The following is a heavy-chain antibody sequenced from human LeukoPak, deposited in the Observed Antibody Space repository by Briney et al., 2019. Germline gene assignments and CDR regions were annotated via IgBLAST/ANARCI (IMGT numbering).Heavy chain of an antibody. CDR2: ISSSSSYI. V-gene: IGHV3-21*01. Sequence: GGSLRLSCAASGFTFSSYSRNWVRQAPGKGLEWVSSISSSSSYIYYADSVKGRFTISRDNAKNSLYLQMNSLRAEDTAVYYCARDRVWDYGDYGYWGQGTLVTVSS. CDR3: ARDRVWDYGDYGY. D-gene: IGHD4-17*01. J-gene: IGHJ4*02. CDR1: GFTFSSYS.